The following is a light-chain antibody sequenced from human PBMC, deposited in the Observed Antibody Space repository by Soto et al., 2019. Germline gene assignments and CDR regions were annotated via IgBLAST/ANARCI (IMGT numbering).Light chain of an antibody. CDR1: QSVNSN. V-gene: IGKV3-15*01. CDR3: QQYNYWPRT. J-gene: IGKJ1*01. Sequence: EMVMTQSPAILSVSQGESATLSCRASQSVNSNYLAWYQQHPGQPPRLLIYGTSTRATDIPARFSGSGSGTEFTLTISSLQSEDFAVYYCQQYNYWPRTFGPGTKVDIK. CDR2: GTS.